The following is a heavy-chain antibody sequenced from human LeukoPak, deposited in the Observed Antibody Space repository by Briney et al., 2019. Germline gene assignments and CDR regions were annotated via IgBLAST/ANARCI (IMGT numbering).Heavy chain of an antibody. D-gene: IGHD5-18*01. J-gene: IGHJ4*02. V-gene: IGHV3-23*01. CDR2: ISGYGGAT. CDR1: GFTFSSYA. CDR3: ATLADTVLFQY. Sequence: GGSLRLSCAASGFTFSSYAMSWVRQAPGRGLEWVSVISGYGGATYYADSLKGRFTISRDNSKNTLYLQMNSLRAEDTAIYYCATLADTVLFQYWGQGTLVTVSS.